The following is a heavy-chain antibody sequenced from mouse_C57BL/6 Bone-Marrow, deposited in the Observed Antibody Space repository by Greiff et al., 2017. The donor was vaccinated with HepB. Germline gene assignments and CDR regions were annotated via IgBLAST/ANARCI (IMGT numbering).Heavy chain of an antibody. V-gene: IGHV3-6*01. CDR1: GYSITSGYY. CDR2: ISYDGSN. J-gene: IGHJ3*01. Sequence: EVQLQQSGPGLVKPSQSLSLTCSVTGYSITSGYYWNWIRQFPGNKLEWMGYISYDGSNNYNPSLKNRISITRDTSKNQFFLKLNSVTTEDTATYYCARDEEGDYYGSSAWFAYWGQGTLVTVSA. D-gene: IGHD1-1*01. CDR3: ARDEEGDYYGSSAWFAY.